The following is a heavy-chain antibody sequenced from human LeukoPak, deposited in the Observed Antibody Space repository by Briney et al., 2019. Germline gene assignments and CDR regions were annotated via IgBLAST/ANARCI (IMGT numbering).Heavy chain of an antibody. J-gene: IGHJ4*02. V-gene: IGHV3-23*01. CDR2: ITGSTRTT. Sequence: GGTLRLSCAASGFPFSSYGMNWVRQAPGQGLEWVSAITGSTRTTYYADSVKGRFTISRDNSKNTLYLQMNSLRAEDTAVYYCAKGGGITIFGVVINWGQGTLVTVSS. CDR1: GFPFSSYG. D-gene: IGHD3-3*01. CDR3: AKGGGITIFGVVIN.